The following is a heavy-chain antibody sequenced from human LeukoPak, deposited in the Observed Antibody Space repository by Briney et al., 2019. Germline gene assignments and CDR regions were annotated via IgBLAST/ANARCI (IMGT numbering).Heavy chain of an antibody. D-gene: IGHD1/OR15-1a*01. Sequence: GGSLRLSCAASGFSFNNVWMNWVRQAPGKGLEWVGRIRSKTHGETTDYAAPVKGRFTISRDDSKNTLYLQMNSLEIEDTALYYCVIEVLLDQYKDYWGQGTLVTVSS. CDR1: GFSFNNVW. CDR3: VIEVLLDQYKDY. CDR2: IRSKTHGETT. J-gene: IGHJ4*02. V-gene: IGHV3-15*07.